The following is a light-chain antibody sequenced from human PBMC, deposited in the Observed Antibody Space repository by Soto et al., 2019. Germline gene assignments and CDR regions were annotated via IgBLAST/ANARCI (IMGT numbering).Light chain of an antibody. J-gene: IGKJ1*01. V-gene: IGKV3-20*01. Sequence: EIVLTQSPGTLSLSPGERATLSCRASQSVSSSYLAWYQQKPGQAPRLLIYGASSRATSIPDRFSGSGSGTDFSLTISRLEPEDFAVYYCQQYDTSLRTFGQGTKVEIK. CDR3: QQYDTSLRT. CDR1: QSVSSSY. CDR2: GAS.